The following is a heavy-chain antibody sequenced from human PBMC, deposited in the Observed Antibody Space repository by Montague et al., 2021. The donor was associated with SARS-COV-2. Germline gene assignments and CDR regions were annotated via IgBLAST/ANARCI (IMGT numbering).Heavy chain of an antibody. CDR3: AREGSGRGYYYYGMDV. CDR2: IYYSGST. V-gene: IGHV4-59*01. J-gene: IGHJ6*02. D-gene: IGHD3-10*01. Sequence: SETLSLTCTGSGGSISSCYWSWIRQPPGKGLEWIGYIYYSGSTNYNPSLKSRVTISVDTSKNQFSPKLSSVTAADTAVYYCAREGSGRGYYYYGMDVWGQGTTVTVSS. CDR1: GGSISSCY.